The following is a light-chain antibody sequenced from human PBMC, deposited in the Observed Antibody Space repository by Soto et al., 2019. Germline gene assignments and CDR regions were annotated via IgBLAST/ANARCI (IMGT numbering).Light chain of an antibody. CDR1: RTINTY. Sequence: DFQMTQSPSSLSASIGDRVTITCRASRTINTYLNWYQQRSGKAPNLLIYAASNLQSGVPSRFSGSGSGTDFTLTISNLQPEDFATYYCQQTYSPLAITFGQGTRLEIK. CDR3: QQTYSPLAIT. J-gene: IGKJ5*01. CDR2: AAS. V-gene: IGKV1-39*01.